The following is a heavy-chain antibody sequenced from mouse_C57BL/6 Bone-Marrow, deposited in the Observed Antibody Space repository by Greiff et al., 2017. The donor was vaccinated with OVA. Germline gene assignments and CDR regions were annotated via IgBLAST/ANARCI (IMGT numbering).Heavy chain of an antibody. CDR2: INPNYGTT. CDR1: GYSFTDYN. CDR3: AISDSSGSDY. J-gene: IGHJ2*01. D-gene: IGHD3-2*02. V-gene: IGHV1-39*01. Sequence: VHVKQSGPELVKPGASVKISCKASGYSFTDYNMNWVKQSNGKSLEWIGVINPNYGTTSYNQKFKGKATLTVDQSSSTAYMQLNSLTSEDSAVYYCAISDSSGSDYWGQGTTLTVSS.